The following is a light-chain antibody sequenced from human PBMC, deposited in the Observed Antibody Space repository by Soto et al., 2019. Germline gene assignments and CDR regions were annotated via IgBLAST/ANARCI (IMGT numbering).Light chain of an antibody. CDR1: QSISSW. Sequence: DIQMTQSPSTLSASVGDRVTITCRASQSISSWLAWYQQKPGKPPKLLIYDASRLESGVPSRFSGRGSGTDFTLTISSLQPNDSATYYCQQYNSYRTFGQGTKVDIK. CDR2: DAS. V-gene: IGKV1-5*01. CDR3: QQYNSYRT. J-gene: IGKJ1*01.